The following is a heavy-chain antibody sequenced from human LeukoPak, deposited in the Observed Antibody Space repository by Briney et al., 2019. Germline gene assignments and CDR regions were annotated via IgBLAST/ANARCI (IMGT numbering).Heavy chain of an antibody. CDR2: IYSGGST. V-gene: IGHV3-53*04. Sequence: GGSLRLSCAASGFTVSSNYMSWVRQAPGKGLEWVLVIYSGGSTYYADSVKGRFTISRHNSKNTLYLQMNSLRAEDTAVYYCARGGGHMGNWFDPWGQGTLVTVSS. D-gene: IGHD5-18*01. J-gene: IGHJ5*02. CDR1: GFTVSSNY. CDR3: ARGGGHMGNWFDP.